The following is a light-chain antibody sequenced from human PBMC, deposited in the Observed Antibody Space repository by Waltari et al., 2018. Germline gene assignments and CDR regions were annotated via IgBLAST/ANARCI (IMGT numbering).Light chain of an antibody. J-gene: IGLJ3*02. V-gene: IGLV4-69*01. CDR2: INSDDTH. Sequence: LVLTQSPSASASLGASVKFTCTLSSGHSSYAIAWHPQQPEKGPRYLMKINSDDTHTKGDGIPDRFSGSSSGAERYLTISSLQSEDEADYYCQTWGTGSWVFGGGTKLTVL. CDR3: QTWGTGSWV. CDR1: SGHSSYA.